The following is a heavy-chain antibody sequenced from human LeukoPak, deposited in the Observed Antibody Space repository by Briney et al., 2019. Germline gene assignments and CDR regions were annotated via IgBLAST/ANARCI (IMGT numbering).Heavy chain of an antibody. Sequence: GGSLRLSCAASGFTFSSYAMSWVRQAPGKGLEWVSAISGSGGSTYYADSVKGRFTISRDNSKNTLYLQMNSLRAEDTAVYYCATPERAYGSGSYPPWGQGTLVTVSS. D-gene: IGHD3-10*01. J-gene: IGHJ5*02. V-gene: IGHV3-23*01. CDR3: ATPERAYGSGSYPP. CDR1: GFTFSSYA. CDR2: ISGSGGST.